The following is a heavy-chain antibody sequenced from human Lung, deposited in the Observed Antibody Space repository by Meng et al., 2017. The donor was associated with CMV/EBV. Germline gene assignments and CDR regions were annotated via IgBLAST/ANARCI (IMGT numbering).Heavy chain of an antibody. V-gene: IGHV3-30*04. Sequence: GESLKISCAASGFTFSSFAMHWVRQAPGKGLEWVAMISFDGKKESYADSVKGRFTVSRDNSKTTVYLQMNSLRSEDTAVYYCARDAGSGQYYYDSRGYSDYWGQGXLVTVSS. J-gene: IGHJ4*02. CDR3: ARDAGSGQYYYDSRGYSDY. CDR1: GFTFSSFA. CDR2: ISFDGKKE. D-gene: IGHD3-22*01.